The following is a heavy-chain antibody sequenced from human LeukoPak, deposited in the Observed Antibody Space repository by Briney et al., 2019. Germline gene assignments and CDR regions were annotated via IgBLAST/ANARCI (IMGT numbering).Heavy chain of an antibody. J-gene: IGHJ4*02. D-gene: IGHD2-2*01. CDR2: TKEDGGEK. V-gene: IGHV3-7*03. Sequence: GGSLILSCAASGFTFSTYWMSWVRQAPGKGLEWVANTKEDGGEKYYVDSVKGRFTISRDNAENSLYLQMNSLRAEDTAVYYCAKALRFTSRHGFDYWGQGTLVTVSS. CDR1: GFTFSTYW. CDR3: AKALRFTSRHGFDY.